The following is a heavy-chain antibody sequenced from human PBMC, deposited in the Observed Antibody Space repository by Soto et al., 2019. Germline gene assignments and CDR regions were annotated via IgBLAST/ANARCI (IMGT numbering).Heavy chain of an antibody. CDR1: GFTFSSYS. Sequence: EVQLVESGGGLVQPGGSLRLSCAASGFTFSSYSMNWVRQAPGKGLEWVSYISSSSSTIYYADSVKGRFIISRDNAKNSLYLQMNSLRDEDTAVYYCARDGGYCSSTSCYARYFDYWGQGTLVTVSS. CDR3: ARDGGYCSSTSCYARYFDY. V-gene: IGHV3-48*02. CDR2: ISSSSSTI. J-gene: IGHJ4*02. D-gene: IGHD2-2*01.